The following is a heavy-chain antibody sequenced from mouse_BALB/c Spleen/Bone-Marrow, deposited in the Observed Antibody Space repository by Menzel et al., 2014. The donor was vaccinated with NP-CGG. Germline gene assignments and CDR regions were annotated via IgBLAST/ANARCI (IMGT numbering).Heavy chain of an antibody. J-gene: IGHJ4*01. CDR3: ARKLRFYAMDY. CDR1: GFSLTTYG. D-gene: IGHD1-1*01. Sequence: QVQLQQSGPGLVQPSQSLSIPCTVSGFSLTTYGVHWVRQSPGKGLEWLGAIWSGGNTDYNAAFISRLSISKDNSKSQVFFEMNSLQAYDTAIYYCARKLRFYAMDYWGQGTSVTVSS. CDR2: IWSGGNT. V-gene: IGHV2-2*01.